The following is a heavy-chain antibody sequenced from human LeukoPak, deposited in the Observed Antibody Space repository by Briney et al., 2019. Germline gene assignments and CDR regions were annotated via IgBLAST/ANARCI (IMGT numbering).Heavy chain of an antibody. CDR1: GGSLSTYY. CDR2: ISNGGST. D-gene: IGHD1-1*01. V-gene: IGHV4-59*01. Sequence: TSETLSLTCTVSGGSLSTYYWSWIRQPPGEGLEWIGYISNGGSTKYNPSLKSRVTISGDTSKNQLSLKLSSVTAADTAVYHCVRLQPNTGEWAFDIWGQGTMVSVSS. J-gene: IGHJ3*02. CDR3: VRLQPNTGEWAFDI.